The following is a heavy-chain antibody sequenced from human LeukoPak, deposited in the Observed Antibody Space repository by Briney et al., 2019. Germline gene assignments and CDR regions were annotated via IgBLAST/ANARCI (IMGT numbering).Heavy chain of an antibody. CDR1: GFTFSDYY. V-gene: IGHV3-11*01. Sequence: PGGSLRLSCAASGFTFSDYYMSWIRQAPGKGLEWVSYISSSGSTIYYADSVKGRFTISRDNAKNSLYLQMNSLRAEDTAVYYCARAPSEWLLLSRGRLFDYWGQGTLVSVSS. J-gene: IGHJ4*02. CDR2: ISSSGSTI. D-gene: IGHD3-22*01. CDR3: ARAPSEWLLLSRGRLFDY.